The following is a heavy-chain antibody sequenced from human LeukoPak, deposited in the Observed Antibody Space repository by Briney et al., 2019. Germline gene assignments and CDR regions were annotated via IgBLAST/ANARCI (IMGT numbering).Heavy chain of an antibody. V-gene: IGHV3-48*04. Sequence: GGSLRLSCAASGFTFSSYSLNWVRQAPGKGREWVSFISSSIITIYYADSVKGRFTISRDNAEKSRYLQMNSLRAEDTAVYYCARDRGGSYSAIDYWGQGTLVTVSS. D-gene: IGHD2-15*01. CDR1: GFTFSSYS. J-gene: IGHJ4*02. CDR3: ARDRGGSYSAIDY. CDR2: ISSSIITI.